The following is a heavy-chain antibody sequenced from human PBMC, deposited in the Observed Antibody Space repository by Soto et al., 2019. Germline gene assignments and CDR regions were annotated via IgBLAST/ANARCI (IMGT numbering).Heavy chain of an antibody. CDR1: GGSISSGGYY. CDR3: AAITIFGVVPAPFDY. V-gene: IGHV4-31*03. Sequence: PSETLSLACTVSGGSISSGGYYWSWIRQHPGKGLEWIGYIYYSGSTYYNASLKSRVTISVDTSKNQFSLKLSSVTAADTAVYYCAAITIFGVVPAPFDYWGQGTLVTVSS. D-gene: IGHD3-3*01. J-gene: IGHJ4*02. CDR2: IYYSGST.